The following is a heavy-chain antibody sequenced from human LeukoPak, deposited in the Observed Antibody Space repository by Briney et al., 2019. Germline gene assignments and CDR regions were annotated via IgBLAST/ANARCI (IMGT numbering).Heavy chain of an antibody. Sequence: PSETLSLTCTVSGYSISSGYYWGWIRQPPGKGLEWIGSIYHSGSTYYNPSLKSRVTISVDTSKNQFSLKLSSVTAADTAVYYGARVVGSSWYYFDYWGQGTLVTVSS. CDR1: GYSISSGYY. CDR2: IYHSGST. D-gene: IGHD6-13*01. CDR3: ARVVGSSWYYFDY. J-gene: IGHJ4*02. V-gene: IGHV4-38-2*02.